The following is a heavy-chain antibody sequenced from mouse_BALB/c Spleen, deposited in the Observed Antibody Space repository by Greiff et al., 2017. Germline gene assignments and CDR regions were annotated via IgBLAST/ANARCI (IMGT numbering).Heavy chain of an antibody. CDR2: ISSGGSYT. CDR3: ARNGNNSLLRYYPMDY. CDR1: GFTFSSYG. D-gene: IGHD1-2*01. Sequence: EVMLVESGGDLVKPGGSLKLSCAASGFTFSSYGMSWVRQTPDKRLEWVATISSGGSYTYYPDSVKGRFTISRDNAKNTLYLQMSSLKSEDTAMYYCARNGNNSLLRYYPMDYWGQGTSVTVSS. J-gene: IGHJ4*01. V-gene: IGHV5-6*01.